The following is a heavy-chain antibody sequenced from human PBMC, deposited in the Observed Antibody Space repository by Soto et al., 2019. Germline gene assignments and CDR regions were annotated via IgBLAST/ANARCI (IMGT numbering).Heavy chain of an antibody. CDR1: GDTFSFYT. D-gene: IGHD3-10*01. CDR3: AASYGSGYRAFDY. J-gene: IGHJ4*02. Sequence: QVQLVQSGTEVKKPGSSVKVSCKASGDTFSFYTINWVRQAPGLGLEWVGRINPIVSMSNYAQKFQGRVSMTADKSTSTAYMELRILRSDATAMYFCAASYGSGYRAFDYWGQGALVIVSS. V-gene: IGHV1-69*02. CDR2: INPIVSMS.